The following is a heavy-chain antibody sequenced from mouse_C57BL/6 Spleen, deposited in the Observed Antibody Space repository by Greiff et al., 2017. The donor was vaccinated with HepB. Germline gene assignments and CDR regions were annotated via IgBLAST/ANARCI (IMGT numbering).Heavy chain of an antibody. J-gene: IGHJ2*01. D-gene: IGHD2-4*01. Sequence: EVQLVESGGDLVKPGGSLKLSCAASGFTFSSYGMSWVRQTPDKRLEWVATISSGGSYTYYPDSVKGRFTISRDNAKNTLYLQMSSLKSEDTAMYYCARDYDGQYYFDYWGQGTTLTVSS. CDR3: ARDYDGQYYFDY. CDR2: ISSGGSYT. V-gene: IGHV5-6*01. CDR1: GFTFSSYG.